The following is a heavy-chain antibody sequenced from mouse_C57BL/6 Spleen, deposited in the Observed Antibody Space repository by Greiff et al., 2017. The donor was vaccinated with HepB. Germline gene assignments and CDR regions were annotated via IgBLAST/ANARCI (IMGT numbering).Heavy chain of an antibody. CDR1: GYTFTSYW. CDR2: IHPNSGST. V-gene: IGHV1-64*01. D-gene: IGHD2-1*01. J-gene: IGHJ3*01. CDR3: ARSGGNYEGFAY. Sequence: VQLQQPGAELVKPGASVKLSCKASGYTFTSYWMHWVKQRPGQGLEWIGMIHPNSGSTNYNEKFKSKATLTVDKSSSTAYMQLSSLTSEDSAVYYCARSGGNYEGFAYWGQGTLVTVSA.